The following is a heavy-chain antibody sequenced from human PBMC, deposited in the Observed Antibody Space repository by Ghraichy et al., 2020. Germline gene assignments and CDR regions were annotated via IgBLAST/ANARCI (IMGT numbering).Heavy chain of an antibody. CDR2: ISSSSSTI. Sequence: LSLTCAASGFTFSSYSMNWVRQAPGKGLEWVSYISSSSSTIYYADSVKGRFTISRDNAKKSLYLQMNSLRDEDTAVYYCARDQYCGGDCYSYFQYWGQGTLVIVSS. CDR1: GFTFSSYS. J-gene: IGHJ1*01. V-gene: IGHV3-48*02. CDR3: ARDQYCGGDCYSYFQY. D-gene: IGHD2-21*02.